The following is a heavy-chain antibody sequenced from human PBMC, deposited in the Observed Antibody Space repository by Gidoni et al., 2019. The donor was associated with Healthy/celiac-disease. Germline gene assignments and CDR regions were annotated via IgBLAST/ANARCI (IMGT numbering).Heavy chain of an antibody. J-gene: IGHJ3*02. CDR3: ARDDEGDYVSGAFDI. D-gene: IGHD4-17*01. V-gene: IGHV4-31*03. CDR1: GGSISSGGYY. Sequence: QVQLQESCPGLVKPSQTLSLTCTVSGGSISSGGYYWSWIRQHPGKGLEWIGYIYYSGSTYYNPSLKSRVTISVDTSKNQFSLKLSSVTAADTAVYYCARDDEGDYVSGAFDIWGQGTMVTVSS. CDR2: IYYSGST.